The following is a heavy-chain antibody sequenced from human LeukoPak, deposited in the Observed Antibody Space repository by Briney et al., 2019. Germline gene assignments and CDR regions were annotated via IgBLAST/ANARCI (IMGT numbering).Heavy chain of an antibody. CDR1: GFTFSSYW. J-gene: IGHJ4*02. V-gene: IGHV3-74*01. CDR3: ARVVAVAGLDY. CDR2: INSDGSST. Sequence: GSLRLSCAASGFTFSSYWMHWVRQAPGKGLVWVSRINSDGSSTSYADSVKGRFTISRGNAKNTLYLQMNSLRAEDTAVYYCARVVAVAGLDYWGQGTLVTVSS. D-gene: IGHD6-19*01.